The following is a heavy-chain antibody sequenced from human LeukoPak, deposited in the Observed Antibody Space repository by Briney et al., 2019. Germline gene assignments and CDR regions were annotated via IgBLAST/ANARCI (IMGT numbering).Heavy chain of an antibody. V-gene: IGHV1-8*01. J-gene: IGHJ6*03. D-gene: IGHD4-17*01. CDR1: GYTFTSYD. CDR3: ARGTVTTDYLHYYYYMDV. CDR2: MNPNSGNT. Sequence: ASVKVSCKASGYTFTSYDINWVRQATGQGLEWMGWMNPNSGNTGYAQKFQGRVTMTRNTSISTAYMELSSLRSEDTAVYYCARGTVTTDYLHYYYYMDVWGKGTTVTVSS.